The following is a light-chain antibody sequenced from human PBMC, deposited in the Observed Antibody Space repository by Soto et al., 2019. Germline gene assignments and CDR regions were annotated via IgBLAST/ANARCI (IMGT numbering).Light chain of an antibody. Sequence: DIQISYAPYSRSASSSDSCTMTFLASQGISNYLPWYQQKTGKVHKLMIYAESNLQSGVPSRLSGSGSGTDFTLTISSLQPEDVATYSCQQSNSAPWKFRQGTKVDIK. J-gene: IGKJ1*01. CDR1: QGISNY. CDR3: QQSNSAPWK. V-gene: IGKV1-27*01. CDR2: AES.